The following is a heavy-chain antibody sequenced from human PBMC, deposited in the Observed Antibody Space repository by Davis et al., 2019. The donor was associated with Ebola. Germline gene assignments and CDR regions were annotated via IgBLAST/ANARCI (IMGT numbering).Heavy chain of an antibody. CDR1: GKSFTSYW. CDR3: GRNSSSGGKYYFDN. D-gene: IGHD6-19*01. CDR2: IYPGDSDT. J-gene: IGHJ4*02. V-gene: IGHV5-51*01. Sequence: GGSLRLSCKGSGKSFTSYWIGWVRQLPGKGLEWMGIIYPGDSDTRYSPSFQGQVTISVDRSISTAYLQWSSLKASDTAMYYCGRNSSSGGKYYFDNWAREPWSPSPQ.